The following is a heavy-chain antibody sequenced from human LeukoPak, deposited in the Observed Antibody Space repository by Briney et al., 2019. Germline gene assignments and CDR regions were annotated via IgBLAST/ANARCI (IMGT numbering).Heavy chain of an antibody. CDR1: GYTFTSYG. CDR2: ISAYNGNT. Sequence: ASVKVSCKASGYTFTSYGISWVRRAPGQGLEWMGWISAYNGNTNYAQKLQGRVTMTTDTSTSTAYMELRSLRSDDTAVYYCARDPEIWFGEPLHPMFDYWGQGTLVTVSS. V-gene: IGHV1-18*01. J-gene: IGHJ4*02. CDR3: ARDPEIWFGEPLHPMFDY. D-gene: IGHD3-10*01.